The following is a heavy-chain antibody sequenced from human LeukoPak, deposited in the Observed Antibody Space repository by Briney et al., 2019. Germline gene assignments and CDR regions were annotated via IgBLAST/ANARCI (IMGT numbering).Heavy chain of an antibody. CDR3: ARLNYRGGEALHFDY. J-gene: IGHJ4*02. CDR2: IHSDGTT. D-gene: IGHD3-16*01. CDR1: GGFLTNYY. V-gene: IGHV4-4*09. Sequence: KPSQTLSLTCSVSGGFLTNYYWGWVRQPPGKGLEYTGYIHSDGTTNYNPSLKSRVTVSLDTSRTHFSLRLSFVTAADTAVYFCARLNYRGGEALHFDYWGQGTLVAVSS.